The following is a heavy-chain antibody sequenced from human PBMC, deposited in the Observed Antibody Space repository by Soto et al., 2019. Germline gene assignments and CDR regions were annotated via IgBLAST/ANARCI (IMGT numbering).Heavy chain of an antibody. D-gene: IGHD2-2*01. Sequence: PSETLSLTCAVYGGSCSGYYWSWSRQPPGKGLEWIGEINHSGSPNYNPSLTSRVTISVDTSKNQFSLKLSSVTAADTAVYSCARVNRGQNSTSCYWDYWGQGTLVTVSS. V-gene: IGHV4-34*01. CDR3: ARVNRGQNSTSCYWDY. CDR1: GGSCSGYY. CDR2: INHSGSP. J-gene: IGHJ4*02.